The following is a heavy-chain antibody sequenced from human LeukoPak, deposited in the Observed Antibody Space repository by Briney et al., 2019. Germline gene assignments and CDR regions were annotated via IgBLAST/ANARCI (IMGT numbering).Heavy chain of an antibody. D-gene: IGHD2-15*01. V-gene: IGHV3-23*01. J-gene: IGHJ4*02. CDR3: AKVLVLVSANRYYFDY. Sequence: GGSLRLSCAASGFTFSTSWMDWVRQAPGKGLEWVSLISGSGNSTYCADSVKGRFTISRDNSNNMLYPQMNSLRAEDTAIYYCAKVLVLVSANRYYFDYWGQGTLVTVSS. CDR2: ISGSGNST. CDR1: GFTFSTSW.